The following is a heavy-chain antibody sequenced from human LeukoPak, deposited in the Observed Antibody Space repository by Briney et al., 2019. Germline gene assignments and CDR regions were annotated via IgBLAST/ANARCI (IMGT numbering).Heavy chain of an antibody. J-gene: IGHJ4*02. Sequence: GGTLRLSCAASGSTFSSYGMHWVRQAPGKGLEGVAVIWYDGSNKYYADSVKGRFTISRDNSKNTLYLQMNSLRAEDTAVYYCARGRPQNSYYYDSSGYYYFDYWGQGTLVTVSS. V-gene: IGHV3-33*01. CDR2: IWYDGSNK. CDR3: ARGRPQNSYYYDSSGYYYFDY. CDR1: GSTFSSYG. D-gene: IGHD3-22*01.